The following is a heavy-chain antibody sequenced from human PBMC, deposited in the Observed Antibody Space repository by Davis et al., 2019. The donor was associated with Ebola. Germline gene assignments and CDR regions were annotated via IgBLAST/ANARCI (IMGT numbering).Heavy chain of an antibody. CDR3: VRGGYYFDP. CDR1: GFTFSSFW. Sequence: PGGSLRLSCAASGFTFSSFWMSWVRQAPGKGLEWVANIKEDGSDKNYVDSVKGRFTISRDNAQNSLFLQMNSLRVEDTALYYCVRGGYYFDPWGQGTLVTVSS. CDR2: IKEDGSDK. J-gene: IGHJ5*02. D-gene: IGHD1-26*01. V-gene: IGHV3-7*01.